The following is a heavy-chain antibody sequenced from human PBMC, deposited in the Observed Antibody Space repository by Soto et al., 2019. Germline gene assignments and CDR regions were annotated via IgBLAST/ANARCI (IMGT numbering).Heavy chain of an antibody. CDR1: GGSISSSNW. D-gene: IGHD4-17*01. J-gene: IGHJ5*02. V-gene: IGHV4-4*02. Sequence: SETLSLTCAVSGGSISSSNWWSWVRQPPGKGLEWIGEIYHSGSTNYNPSLKSRVTISVDKSKNQFSLKLSSVTAADTAVYYCARVGTRNYGPHWFDPWGQGTMVTVSS. CDR3: ARVGTRNYGPHWFDP. CDR2: IYHSGST.